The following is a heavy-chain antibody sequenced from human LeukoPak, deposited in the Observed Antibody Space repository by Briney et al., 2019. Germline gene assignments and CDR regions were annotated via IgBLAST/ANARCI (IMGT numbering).Heavy chain of an antibody. Sequence: GASVKVSCKASGYTFTGYYMHWVRQAPGQGLEWMGRINPNSGGTNYAQKFQGRVIMTRDTSISTAYMELSRLRSDDTAVYYCARADYGDYVEGFDYWGQGTLVTVSS. D-gene: IGHD4-17*01. CDR3: ARADYGDYVEGFDY. V-gene: IGHV1-2*06. J-gene: IGHJ4*02. CDR2: INPNSGGT. CDR1: GYTFTGYY.